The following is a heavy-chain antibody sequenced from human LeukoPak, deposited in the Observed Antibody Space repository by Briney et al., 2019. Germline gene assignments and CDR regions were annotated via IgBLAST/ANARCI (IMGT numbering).Heavy chain of an antibody. D-gene: IGHD3-10*01. V-gene: IGHV1-2*06. CDR1: GYTFTGYY. J-gene: IGHJ4*02. CDR3: ARELRIRGSGSPGY. Sequence: GASVKVSCKASGYTFTGYYMHWVRQAPGQGLECMGRINPNSGDTNYAQKFQGRVTMTRDTSITTAYMELSSLKSDDTAVYYCARELRIRGSGSPGYWGQGTLVTVSS. CDR2: INPNSGDT.